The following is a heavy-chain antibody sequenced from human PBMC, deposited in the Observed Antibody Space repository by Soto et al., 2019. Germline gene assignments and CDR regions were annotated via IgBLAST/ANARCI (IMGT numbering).Heavy chain of an antibody. D-gene: IGHD6-19*01. CDR2: IKTTSGGGPT. CDR1: GFTFSTAW. Sequence: EVQLVESGGGLVQPGGSLRLSCTASGFTFSTAWMNWVRQAPGRGLEWVGLIKTTSGGGPTDYAAPVRGRFTISRDDSKDTLYLQMNSLTTEDTAVYYCTTGVNQWLANDYWGQGTLVTVSS. V-gene: IGHV3-15*07. J-gene: IGHJ4*02. CDR3: TTGVNQWLANDY.